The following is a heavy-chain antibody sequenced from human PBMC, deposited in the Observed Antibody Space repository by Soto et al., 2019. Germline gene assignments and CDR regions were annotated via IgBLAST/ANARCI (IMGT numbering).Heavy chain of an antibody. Sequence: ASVKVSCKASGYTFTNYGIRWVRQAPGQGLEWMGWISAYNGDTNFAQKFQGRVTMTTDTSTSTAYMELRSLRSDDTAVYYCAREACPAMEYNIMDVWGQGTTVTVCS. CDR3: AREACPAMEYNIMDV. CDR1: GYTFTNYG. J-gene: IGHJ6*01. V-gene: IGHV1-18*01. D-gene: IGHD2-8*01. CDR2: ISAYNGDT.